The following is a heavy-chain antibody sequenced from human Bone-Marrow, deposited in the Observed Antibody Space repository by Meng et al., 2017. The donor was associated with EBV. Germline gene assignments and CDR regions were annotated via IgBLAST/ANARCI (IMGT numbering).Heavy chain of an antibody. Sequence: VQVVGSGGGLVPAGGSRRLACAASGFTFSSYWMHWVRQGPGKGLVWGSRINYEGSSTSYADSVKGRFTISRDNAKNTLYLQMNSLRAEDTAVYFCARVTSDGDFDYWGQGVLVTVSS. CDR2: INYEGSST. CDR1: GFTFSSYW. CDR3: ARVTSDGDFDY. J-gene: IGHJ4*02. V-gene: IGHV3-74*01.